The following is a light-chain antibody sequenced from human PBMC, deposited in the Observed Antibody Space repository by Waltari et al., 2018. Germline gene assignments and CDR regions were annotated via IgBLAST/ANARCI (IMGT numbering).Light chain of an antibody. J-gene: IGLJ3*02. CDR2: RDD. CDR1: STNVDSTY. CDR3: AAWDDSLSCWV. V-gene: IGLV1-47*01. Sequence: QSVLTQPPSASGTPGQRVTISCSASSTNVDSTYVYWYQHLPGAAPKVLMFRDDERAAGIPDRFSGSKSGTSASLAISGLRSEDEADYYCAAWDDSLSCWVFGGGTKLTVL.